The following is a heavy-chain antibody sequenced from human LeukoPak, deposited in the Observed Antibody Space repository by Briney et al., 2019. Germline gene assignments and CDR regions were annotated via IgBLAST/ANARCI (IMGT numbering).Heavy chain of an antibody. Sequence: GGCPRLSCAASGFTFSRYWMSSVRETPREGLGWVANIMQEGGEKYYADSVKGRFPISRDKAKNSLYLQMNSLRAEDAGVYYCARVQRYCSGGSCYADLIDYWGQGTLVTVSS. D-gene: IGHD2-15*01. CDR1: GFTFSRYW. V-gene: IGHV3-7*01. CDR2: IMQEGGEK. CDR3: ARVQRYCSGGSCYADLIDY. J-gene: IGHJ4*02.